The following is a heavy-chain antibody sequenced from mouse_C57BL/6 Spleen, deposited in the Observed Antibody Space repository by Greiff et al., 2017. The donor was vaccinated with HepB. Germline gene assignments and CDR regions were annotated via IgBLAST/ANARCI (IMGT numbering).Heavy chain of an antibody. J-gene: IGHJ3*01. CDR2: IDPETGGT. Sequence: QVQLQQSGAELVRPGASVTLSCKASGYTFTDYEMHWVKQTPVHGLEWIGAIDPETGGTDYNQKFKGKAILTADKSSSTAYMELRSLTSEDSAVYYCTRADYGSTWFAYWGQGTLVTVSA. D-gene: IGHD1-1*01. V-gene: IGHV1-15*01. CDR1: GYTFTDYE. CDR3: TRADYGSTWFAY.